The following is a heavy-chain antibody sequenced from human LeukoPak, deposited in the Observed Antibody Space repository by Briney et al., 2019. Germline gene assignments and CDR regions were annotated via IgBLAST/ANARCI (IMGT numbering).Heavy chain of an antibody. CDR2: INHSGST. Sequence: PSETLSLTCAVYGGSFSGYYWSWIRQPPGKGLEWIGEINHSGSTNYNPSLKSRVTISVDTSKNQFSLKLGSVTAADTAVYYCARGSGYCSSTSCYDYWGQGTLVTVSS. V-gene: IGHV4-34*01. D-gene: IGHD2-2*01. CDR1: GGSFSGYY. CDR3: ARGSGYCSSTSCYDY. J-gene: IGHJ4*02.